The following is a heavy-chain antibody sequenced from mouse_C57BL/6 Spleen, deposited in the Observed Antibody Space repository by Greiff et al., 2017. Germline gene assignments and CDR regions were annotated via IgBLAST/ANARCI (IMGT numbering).Heavy chain of an antibody. V-gene: IGHV1-52*01. CDR1: GYTFTSYW. J-gene: IGHJ4*01. Sequence: QVQLQQSGAELVRPGSSVKLSCKASGYTFTSYWMHWVKQRPIQGLEWIGNIYPSDSETHYNQKFKDKATLTVAKSSSTAYMQLSSLTSEDSTVYCCARVETGDAMDYWGQGTSVTVSS. D-gene: IGHD4-1*01. CDR2: IYPSDSET. CDR3: ARVETGDAMDY.